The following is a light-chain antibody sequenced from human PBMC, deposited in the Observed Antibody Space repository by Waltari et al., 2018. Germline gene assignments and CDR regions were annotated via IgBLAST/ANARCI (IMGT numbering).Light chain of an antibody. CDR3: QQFGGSPKYT. J-gene: IGKJ2*01. V-gene: IGKV3-20*01. CDR2: AVS. CDR1: QTISNNY. Sequence: EIVLTQSPGTLSLSPGERATLSCRASQTISNNYLAWYQAKPGQAPRLRIYAVSHRATGIPYRFSGGGSGTDFTLTISRLEPEDFAVYYCQQFGGSPKYTFGQGTKLEIK.